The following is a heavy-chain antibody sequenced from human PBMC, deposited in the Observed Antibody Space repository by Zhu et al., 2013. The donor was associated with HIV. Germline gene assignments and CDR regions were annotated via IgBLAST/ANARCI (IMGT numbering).Heavy chain of an antibody. J-gene: IGHJ3*02. V-gene: IGHV1-69*06. CDR3: ARDYHTPLAHPGHAFDI. D-gene: IGHD2-2*01. CDR2: IIPIFGTA. CDR1: GGTFSSYA. Sequence: QVQLVQSGAEVKKPGSSVKVSCKASGGTFSSYAISWVRQAPGQGLEWMGGIIPIFGTANYAQKFQGRVTITADKSTSTAYMELSSLRSEDTAVYYCARDYHTPLAHPGHAFDIWGQGTMVTVSS.